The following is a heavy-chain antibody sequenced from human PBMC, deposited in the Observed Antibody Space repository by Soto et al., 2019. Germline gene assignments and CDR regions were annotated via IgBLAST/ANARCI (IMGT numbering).Heavy chain of an antibody. CDR3: ARAHYYDSSGYYYPFDY. CDR1: GGSISSSSYY. J-gene: IGHJ4*02. Sequence: SETLSLTCTVSGGSISSSSYYWGWIRQPPGKGLEWIGSIYYSGSTYYNPSLKSRVTISVDTSKNQFSLKLSSVTAADTAVYYCARAHYYDSSGYYYPFDYWGQGTLVTVSS. CDR2: IYYSGST. D-gene: IGHD3-22*01. V-gene: IGHV4-39*07.